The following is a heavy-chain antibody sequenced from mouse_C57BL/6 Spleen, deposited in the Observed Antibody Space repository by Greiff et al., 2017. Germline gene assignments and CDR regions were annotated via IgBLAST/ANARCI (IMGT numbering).Heavy chain of an antibody. CDR2: IYPGDGDT. Sequence: QVQLQQSGPELVKPGASVKISCKASGYAFSSSWMNWVKQRPGKGLEWIGRIYPGDGDTNYNGRFKGKATLTADKSSSTAYMQLSSLTSEDSSFYFCARSYYYGSSSNFDYWGQGTTLTVAS. CDR3: ARSYYYGSSSNFDY. D-gene: IGHD1-1*01. J-gene: IGHJ2*01. CDR1: GYAFSSSW. V-gene: IGHV1-82*01.